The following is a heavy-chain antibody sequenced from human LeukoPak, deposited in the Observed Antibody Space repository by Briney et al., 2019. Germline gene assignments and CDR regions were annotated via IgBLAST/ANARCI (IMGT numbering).Heavy chain of an antibody. V-gene: IGHV3-23*01. Sequence: GGSLRLSCAASGFTFSSYAMSWVRQAPGKGLEWVSAISGSGGSTYYADSVKGRFTISRDNSKNTLYLQMNSLRAEDTAVYYCAKDSTYYYGSGSSDDAFDIWGQGTMVTVSS. CDR2: ISGSGGST. D-gene: IGHD3-10*01. CDR3: AKDSTYYYGSGSSDDAFDI. J-gene: IGHJ3*02. CDR1: GFTFSSYA.